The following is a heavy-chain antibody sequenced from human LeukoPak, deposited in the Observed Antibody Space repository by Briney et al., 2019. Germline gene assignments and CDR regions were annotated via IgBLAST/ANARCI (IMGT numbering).Heavy chain of an antibody. CDR2: ISYDGSNK. CDR3: ARGSPFVVVTLYYFDY. CDR1: GFTFSSYA. Sequence: QPGRSLRLSCAASGFTFSSYAMHWVRQAPGKGLEWVAVISYDGSNKYYADSVKGRFTISRDNSKNTLYLQMNSLRAEDTAVYYCARGSPFVVVTLYYFDYWGQGTLVTVSS. V-gene: IGHV3-30-3*01. D-gene: IGHD2-21*02. J-gene: IGHJ4*02.